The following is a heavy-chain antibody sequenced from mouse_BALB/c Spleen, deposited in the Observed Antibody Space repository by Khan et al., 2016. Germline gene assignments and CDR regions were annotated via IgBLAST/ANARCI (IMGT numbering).Heavy chain of an antibody. Sequence: VQLQQPGPELVKPGASVKMSCKASGYTFTSYVMHWVKQKPGQGLEWIGYINPYNDGTKYNEKFKGKATLTSDKSSSTAYMELSSLTSEDSAVYYCARGGNLYAMDYWGQVTSVTVSS. CDR3: ARGGNLYAMDY. V-gene: IGHV1S136*01. CDR2: INPYNDGT. J-gene: IGHJ4*01. CDR1: GYTFTSYV. D-gene: IGHD1-1*02.